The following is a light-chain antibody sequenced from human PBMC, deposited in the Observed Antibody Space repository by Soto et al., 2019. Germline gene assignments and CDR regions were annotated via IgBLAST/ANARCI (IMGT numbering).Light chain of an antibody. CDR2: DAS. J-gene: IGKJ4*01. CDR1: QSVGTY. Sequence: TLSLSPGERATLSCRASQSVGTYLVWYQQKPGQAPRLLIYDASNRATGIPARFSGSGSGTDFTLTISSLEPEDFAVYHCQQRSDWRLTFGGGTKVEI. V-gene: IGKV3-11*01. CDR3: QQRSDWRLT.